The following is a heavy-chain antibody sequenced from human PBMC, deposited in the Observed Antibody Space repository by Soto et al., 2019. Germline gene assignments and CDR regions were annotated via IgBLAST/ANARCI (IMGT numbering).Heavy chain of an antibody. Sequence: EVQLVESGGGLVQPGGSLRLSCAASGFTVSTKYMSWVRQAPGQGLEWVSVIYSGGSTFYADSVRGRFTISRDNSKNTVNLQMISLRAEDTAVYYCARDPWAADYWGQGTLVTVSS. V-gene: IGHV3-66*01. J-gene: IGHJ4*02. CDR3: ARDPWAADY. CDR2: IYSGGST. D-gene: IGHD3-16*01. CDR1: GFTVSTKY.